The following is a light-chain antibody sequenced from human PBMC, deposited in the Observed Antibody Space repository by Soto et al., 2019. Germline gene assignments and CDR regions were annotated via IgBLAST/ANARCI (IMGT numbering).Light chain of an antibody. Sequence: EIVLTQSPGTLSLSPVERATLSCRASQSVSSRYVAWYQQKRGQAPRLLIYGASIRATGIPDRFSGSGSGTDFTLTISGLEPEDFAVYYCQKYGSSPRTCGQGNKGDIK. CDR2: GAS. V-gene: IGKV3-20*01. CDR1: QSVSSRY. J-gene: IGKJ1*01. CDR3: QKYGSSPRT.